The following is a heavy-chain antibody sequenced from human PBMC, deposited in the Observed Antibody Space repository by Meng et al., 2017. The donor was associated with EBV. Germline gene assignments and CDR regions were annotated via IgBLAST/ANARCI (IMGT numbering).Heavy chain of an antibody. Sequence: QVQLQESGPGLVNPSGTLSLTCTVSGDSISSFYYWGWIRQPPGRGLEWIGSVHYTGSTYYSPSLKSRVTVSVDTSKNQFSLRLTSVTAADTAVYYCARPFPSWQSPRLDPFGAWGQGTLVTVSS. J-gene: IGHJ5*02. CDR2: VHYTGST. CDR3: ARPFPSWQSPRLDPFGA. D-gene: IGHD6-19*01. V-gene: IGHV4-39*01. CDR1: GDSISSFYY.